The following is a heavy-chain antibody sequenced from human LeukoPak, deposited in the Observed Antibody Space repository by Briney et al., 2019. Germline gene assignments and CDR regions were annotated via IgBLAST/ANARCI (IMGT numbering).Heavy chain of an antibody. CDR2: IYSGGST. Sequence: PGGSLRLSCAASGFTVSSNYMSWVRQAPGKGLEWVSVIYSGGSTYYADSVKGRFTISRDNSKNTLYLQMNSLRAEDTAVYYCARGGYGDYALAFDIWGQGTMVTVSS. D-gene: IGHD4-17*01. CDR1: GFTVSSNY. V-gene: IGHV3-66*01. J-gene: IGHJ3*02. CDR3: ARGGYGDYALAFDI.